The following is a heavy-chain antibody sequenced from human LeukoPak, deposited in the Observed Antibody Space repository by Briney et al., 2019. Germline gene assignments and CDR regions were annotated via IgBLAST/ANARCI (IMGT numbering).Heavy chain of an antibody. Sequence: GGSLRLSCAASGFTFSNAWMSWVRQAPGKGLEWVGRIKSKTDGGTTDYAAPVKGRFTISRHDSKNTLYLQMNSLKTEGTAVYYCTTDYYYYDSSGHYWGQGTLVSVSS. CDR1: GFTFSNAW. D-gene: IGHD3-22*01. V-gene: IGHV3-15*01. J-gene: IGHJ4*02. CDR2: IKSKTDGGTT. CDR3: TTDYYYYDSSGHY.